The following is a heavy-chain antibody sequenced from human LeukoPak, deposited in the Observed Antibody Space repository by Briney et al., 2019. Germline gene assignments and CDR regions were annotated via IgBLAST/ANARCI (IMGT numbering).Heavy chain of an antibody. CDR1: GFTISSNY. J-gene: IGHJ4*02. D-gene: IGHD3-22*01. Sequence: GGSLRLSCAASGFTISSNYMSWVRQAPGKGLEWVSVIYSGGSTYYADSVKGRFTISRDNSKNTLYLQMNSLRVEDTAIYYCARDRRVGITLGFAYWGQGALVTVSS. CDR3: ARDRRVGITLGFAY. V-gene: IGHV3-53*01. CDR2: IYSGGST.